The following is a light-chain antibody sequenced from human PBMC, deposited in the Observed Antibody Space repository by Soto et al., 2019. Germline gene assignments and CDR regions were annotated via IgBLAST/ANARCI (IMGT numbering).Light chain of an antibody. CDR1: SSDVGGYNR. V-gene: IGLV2-18*02. Sequence: QSALTQPPSVSGSPGQSVAISCTGTSSDVGGYNRVSWYQQPPGAAPKLMIYEVSNRPSGVPDRFSGSKSGNTAFLTISGLQAEHEADYYCNSYTGSSTYVFGTGTKVTVL. CDR2: EVS. J-gene: IGLJ1*01. CDR3: NSYTGSSTYV.